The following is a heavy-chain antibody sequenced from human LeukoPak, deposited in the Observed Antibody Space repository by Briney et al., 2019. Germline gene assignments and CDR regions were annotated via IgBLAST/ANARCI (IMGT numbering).Heavy chain of an antibody. Sequence: SETLSLTCTVSGGSISSSSYYWGWIRQPPGKGLEWIGSIYYSGSTYYNPSLKSRVTISVGTSKNQFSLKLSSVTAADTAVYYCARNYVWGSYRDTLDAFDIWGQGTMVTVSS. CDR3: ARNYVWGSYRDTLDAFDI. D-gene: IGHD3-16*02. CDR2: IYYSGST. V-gene: IGHV4-39*01. J-gene: IGHJ3*02. CDR1: GGSISSSSYY.